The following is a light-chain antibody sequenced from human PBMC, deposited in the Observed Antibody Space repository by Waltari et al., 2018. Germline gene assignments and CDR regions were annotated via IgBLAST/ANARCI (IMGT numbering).Light chain of an antibody. Sequence: QSALTQPRSVSGSPGQSVTISCTGTSSDVGGYNYVSWFQQHPGKAPKLMIHDVSNRPSGFPDRFSGSKSGNTASLTISGIQADDETDYYCCSYAGRYTWVFGGGTKLTVL. CDR2: DVS. CDR3: CSYAGRYTWV. V-gene: IGLV2-11*01. CDR1: SSDVGGYNY. J-gene: IGLJ3*02.